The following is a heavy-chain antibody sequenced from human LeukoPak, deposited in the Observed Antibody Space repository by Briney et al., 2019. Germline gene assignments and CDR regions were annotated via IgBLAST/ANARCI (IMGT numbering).Heavy chain of an antibody. D-gene: IGHD5-12*01. CDR3: ARDRENRGFYYYMDV. Sequence: ASVKVSCKASGYTFTGYYMHWVRQALGQGLEWMGWINPTRGATNYAQEFQGRVIMTRDTSISTAYMELSSLRSDDTAVYYCARDRENRGFYYYMDVWGKGTTVTISS. J-gene: IGHJ6*03. CDR1: GYTFTGYY. V-gene: IGHV1-2*02. CDR2: INPTRGAT.